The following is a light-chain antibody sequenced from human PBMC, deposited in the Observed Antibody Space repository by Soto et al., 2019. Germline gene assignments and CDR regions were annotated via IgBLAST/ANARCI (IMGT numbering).Light chain of an antibody. Sequence: QSALTQPASVSGSPGQSITISCTGTSSDVGKYNLVSWYQQHPGKAPKLMIFEVSNRPSGVSNRFSGSKSGNTASLTISGLQAEDEADYYCSAYAGSSVLFGGGTKLTVL. CDR3: SAYAGSSVL. CDR2: EVS. CDR1: SSDVGKYNL. V-gene: IGLV2-14*02. J-gene: IGLJ2*01.